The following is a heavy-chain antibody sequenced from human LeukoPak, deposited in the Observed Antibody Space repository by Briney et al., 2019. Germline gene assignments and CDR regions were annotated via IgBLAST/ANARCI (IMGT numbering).Heavy chain of an antibody. CDR1: GFTFSSYA. J-gene: IGHJ4*02. V-gene: IGHV3-30-3*01. Sequence: GGSLRLSCAASGFTFSSYAMHWVRQAPGKGLEWVAVISYDGSNKYYADSVKGRFTISRHNSKNTLYLQMNSLRAEDTAVYYCAREPQSLIVGATYFDYWGQGTLVTVPS. CDR3: AREPQSLIVGATYFDY. D-gene: IGHD1-26*01. CDR2: ISYDGSNK.